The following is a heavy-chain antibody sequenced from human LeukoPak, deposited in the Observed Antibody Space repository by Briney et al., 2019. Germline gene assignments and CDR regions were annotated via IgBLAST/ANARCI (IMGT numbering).Heavy chain of an antibody. CDR2: LSGSGGRT. Sequence: QSGGSLRLSCAASGFTFSSYAMNWVRQAPGKGLEWVSALSGSGGRTYYADSVKGRFTISRDNSKNTLYLQMNSLRAEDTAVYYCAKIAVLRPRGAFDIWGQGTMVTVSS. CDR1: GFTFSSYA. J-gene: IGHJ3*02. CDR3: AKIAVLRPRGAFDI. D-gene: IGHD3-3*01. V-gene: IGHV3-23*01.